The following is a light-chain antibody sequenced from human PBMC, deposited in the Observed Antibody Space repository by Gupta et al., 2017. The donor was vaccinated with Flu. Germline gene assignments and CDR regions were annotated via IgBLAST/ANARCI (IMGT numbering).Light chain of an antibody. V-gene: IGKV3-11*01. CDR1: QSVSSY. Sequence: ATLARAPGDRATPSCRASQSVSSYLAWDQQKPGQAPRLLIYDTSNRATGVPARFSGSGSGTDFTLTISSLEPEDFAVYFCQQRDSWPLLTFGGGTKVEIK. CDR2: DTS. J-gene: IGKJ4*01. CDR3: QQRDSWPLLT.